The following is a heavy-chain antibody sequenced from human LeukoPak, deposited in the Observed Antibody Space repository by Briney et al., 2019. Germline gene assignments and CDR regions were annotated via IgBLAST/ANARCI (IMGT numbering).Heavy chain of an antibody. D-gene: IGHD2-15*01. CDR1: GYTFTGYY. CDR3: ARYCSGGSCYSDVTFDI. V-gene: IGHV1-2*02. CDR2: INPNSGGT. Sequence: ASVKVSCKAAGYTFTGYYMHWVRQAPGQGLEWMGWINPNSGGTNYAQTLQGRVTMSRDTSIGTAYMELSRLTSDDTAVYYCARYCSGGSCYSDVTFDIWGQGTMVTVSS. J-gene: IGHJ3*02.